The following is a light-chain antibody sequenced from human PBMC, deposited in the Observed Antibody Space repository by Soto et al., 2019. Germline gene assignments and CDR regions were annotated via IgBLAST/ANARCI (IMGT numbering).Light chain of an antibody. J-gene: IGKJ2*01. V-gene: IGKV3-15*01. CDR2: GAS. CDR3: QQYNKWPPYT. Sequence: EIVMTQSPATLSVSPGERATLSCRASQSVSSNLAWYQQKPGQAPRLLIYGASTRATGITARFSGSGSGTEFTLTIRSLQSEDFAGYYCQQYNKWPPYTFGQGTKLEIK. CDR1: QSVSSN.